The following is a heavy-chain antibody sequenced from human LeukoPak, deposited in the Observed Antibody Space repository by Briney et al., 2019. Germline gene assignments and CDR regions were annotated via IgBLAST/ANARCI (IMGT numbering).Heavy chain of an antibody. J-gene: IGHJ6*02. CDR2: IYSDGDT. CDR1: GFTVSDKC. Sequence: GGSLRLSCVASGFTVSDKCMSWVRQAPGKGLEWVSVIYSDGDTYFSDSVKGRFTISRDNSKNTLFLQMNSLRAEDTAVYYCARERIYFGSGRDLTDARLFYYYGMDIWGQGTTVTVSS. V-gene: IGHV3-53*01. CDR3: ARERIYFGSGRDLTDARLFYYYGMDI. D-gene: IGHD3-10*01.